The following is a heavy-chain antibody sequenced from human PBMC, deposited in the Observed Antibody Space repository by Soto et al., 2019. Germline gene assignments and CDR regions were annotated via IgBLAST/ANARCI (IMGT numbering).Heavy chain of an antibody. V-gene: IGHV4-59*01. D-gene: IGHD3-10*01. J-gene: IGHJ4*02. Sequence: QVQLQESGPGLVKPSETLSLTCTVSGGSISSYYWSWIRQPPGKGLEWIGYIYYSGSTNYNPSLKSRVTISVDTSKNQFSLMLSSVTAADTAVYYCARVTYYGSGSARFDYWGQGTLVTVSS. CDR2: IYYSGST. CDR3: ARVTYYGSGSARFDY. CDR1: GGSISSYY.